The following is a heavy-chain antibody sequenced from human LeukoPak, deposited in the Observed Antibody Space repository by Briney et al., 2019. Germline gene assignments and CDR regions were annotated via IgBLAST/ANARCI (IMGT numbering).Heavy chain of an antibody. Sequence: ASVKVSCKASGYTFTSYAMHWVRQAPGQRLEWMGWINAGNGNTKYSQKFQGRVTITRDTSASTAYMELSSLRSEDTAVYYCARAHGYCGGGSCPVFDYWGQGTLVTVSS. V-gene: IGHV1-3*01. CDR3: ARAHGYCGGGSCPVFDY. CDR2: INAGNGNT. CDR1: GYTFTSYA. D-gene: IGHD2-15*01. J-gene: IGHJ4*02.